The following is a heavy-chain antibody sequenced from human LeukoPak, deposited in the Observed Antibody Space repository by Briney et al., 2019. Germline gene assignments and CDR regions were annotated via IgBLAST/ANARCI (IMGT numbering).Heavy chain of an antibody. Sequence: ASVRVSCKTSGYTFSNFGINWVRQAPGQGLEWMGWISAYNGNTNYAQKVQGRVTMTTDTSTNTAYMKLRSLRADDTAVYYCARDGGSAYCGGDCYYAFDIWGQGTMVTVSS. CDR2: ISAYNGNT. CDR3: ARDGGSAYCGGDCYYAFDI. J-gene: IGHJ3*02. V-gene: IGHV1-18*01. CDR1: GYTFSNFG. D-gene: IGHD2-21*02.